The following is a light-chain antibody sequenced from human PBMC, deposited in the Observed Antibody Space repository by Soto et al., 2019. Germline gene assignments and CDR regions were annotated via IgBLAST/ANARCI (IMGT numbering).Light chain of an antibody. CDR2: AVN. CDR1: NNDVGRYNL. V-gene: IGLV2-23*02. Sequence: QSALTQSASVSGSPGQSLTFSCTGTNNDVGRYNLVSWYQQHPAKAPKLIIYAVNKRPSGVSNRFSGSKFANTASLTISGLQAEDEADYYCCSNAGGGTVVFGGGTKLTVL. J-gene: IGLJ2*01. CDR3: CSNAGGGTVV.